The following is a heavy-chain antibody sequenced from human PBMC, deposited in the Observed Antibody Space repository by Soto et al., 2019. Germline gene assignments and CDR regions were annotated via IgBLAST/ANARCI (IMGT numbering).Heavy chain of an antibody. CDR3: ARGNEFWSVKEGGYGMDV. J-gene: IGHJ6*02. CDR2: IIPIFGTA. V-gene: IGHV1-69*12. Sequence: QVQLVQSGAEVKKPGSSVKVSCKASGGTFSSYAISWVRQAPGQGLEWMGGIIPIFGTANYAQKFQGRVTITADESTSTAYMELSSLRSEDTAVYYCARGNEFWSVKEGGYGMDVWGQGTTVTVSS. D-gene: IGHD3-3*01. CDR1: GGTFSSYA.